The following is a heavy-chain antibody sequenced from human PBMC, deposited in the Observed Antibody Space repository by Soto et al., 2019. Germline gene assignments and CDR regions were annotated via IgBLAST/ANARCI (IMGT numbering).Heavy chain of an antibody. J-gene: IGHJ4*02. CDR3: ARERTLYYFDY. V-gene: IGHV4-59*01. CDR2: IYSSGNT. D-gene: IGHD3-10*01. CDR1: GGSMSSYY. Sequence: SETLSLTCTVPGGSMSSYYWSWIRQPPGKGLEWIGYIYSSGNTDYNPSLKSRITISVDTSKNQFSLQLTSVTAADTAVYYCARERTLYYFDYWGLGTLVTVSS.